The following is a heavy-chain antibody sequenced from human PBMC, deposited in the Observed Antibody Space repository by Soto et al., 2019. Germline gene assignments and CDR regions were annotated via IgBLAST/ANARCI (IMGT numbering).Heavy chain of an antibody. CDR1: GFTFSSYG. Sequence: GGSRRLSCAASGFTFSSYGMHWVRQSPVKGLEWVAVISYDGSNKYYADSVKGRFTISRDNSKNTLYLQMNSLRAEDTAVYYCAKDADVYGSGSYYNYWCQGPLVTVSS. J-gene: IGHJ4*02. V-gene: IGHV3-30*18. D-gene: IGHD3-10*01. CDR2: ISYDGSNK. CDR3: AKDADVYGSGSYYNY.